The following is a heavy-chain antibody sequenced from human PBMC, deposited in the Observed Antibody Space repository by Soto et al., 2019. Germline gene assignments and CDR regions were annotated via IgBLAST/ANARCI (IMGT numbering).Heavy chain of an antibody. J-gene: IGHJ1*01. D-gene: IGHD3-9*01. V-gene: IGHV3-23*01. CDR1: GFTFSGYA. Sequence: GGSLRLSCAASGFTFSGYAMSWVRQAPGKGLEWVSGISGSAASTNYADSVKGRFTISRDNSKSTLYLQMNSLRAEDTAVYYCAKDVHYDILTGIKYFHHWAQGTLVT. CDR2: ISGSAAST. CDR3: AKDVHYDILTGIKYFHH.